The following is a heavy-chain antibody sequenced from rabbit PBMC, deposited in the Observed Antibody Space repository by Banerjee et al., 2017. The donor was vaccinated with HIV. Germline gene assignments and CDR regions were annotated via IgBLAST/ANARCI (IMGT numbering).Heavy chain of an antibody. CDR1: GFSFRNNYW. CDR2: ISAGSSGST. V-gene: IGHV1S45*01. D-gene: IGHD4-2*01. Sequence: EESGGDLVKPEGSLTLTCTASGFSFRNNYWPCWVRQAPGKGLEWIACISAGSSGSTYYASWAKGRFTISKTSSTTVTLQMTSLTGADTATYFCARDNDGSARFYFDLWGQGTLVTVS. CDR3: ARDNDGSARFYFDL. J-gene: IGHJ4*01.